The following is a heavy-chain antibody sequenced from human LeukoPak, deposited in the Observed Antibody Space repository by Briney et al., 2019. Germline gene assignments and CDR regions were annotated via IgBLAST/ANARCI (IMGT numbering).Heavy chain of an antibody. CDR1: GYTFTSYG. CDR3: ARTVSCSSTSCYLSDY. V-gene: IGHV1-18*01. Sequence: GASVKVSCKASGYTFTSYGISWVRQAPGQGLEWMGWISAHNGNTNYAQKLQGRVTMTTDTSTSTAYMELRSLRSDDTAVYYCARTVSCSSTSCYLSDYWGQGTLVTVSS. CDR2: ISAHNGNT. D-gene: IGHD2-2*01. J-gene: IGHJ4*02.